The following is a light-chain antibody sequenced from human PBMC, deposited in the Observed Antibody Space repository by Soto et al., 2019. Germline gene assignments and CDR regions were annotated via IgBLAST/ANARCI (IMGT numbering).Light chain of an antibody. V-gene: IGLV2-14*01. CDR3: SSYTSSSTPYV. CDR2: DAS. CDR1: SSDVGGYNY. J-gene: IGLJ1*01. Sequence: QSALTQPASVSGSPGQSITISCTGTSSDVGGYNYVSWYQQHPGKAPKLMIYDASNRPSGVSNRFSGSKSGNTVSLTISGLQAEDEADYYCSSYTSSSTPYVFGTGTKVTVL.